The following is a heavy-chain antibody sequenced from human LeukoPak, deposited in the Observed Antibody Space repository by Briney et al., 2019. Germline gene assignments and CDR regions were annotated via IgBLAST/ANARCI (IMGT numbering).Heavy chain of an antibody. Sequence: SETLSLTCTVSGGSISSYYGSWIRQPPGKGREWLGYIYYSGSTKYNPSLKSRVTISVDTSKNQFSLKLSSVTAADTAVYYCARGTLAYCGGDCYPHYYYYYGMDVWGQGTTVTVSS. V-gene: IGHV4-59*01. CDR1: GGSISSYY. CDR3: ARGTLAYCGGDCYPHYYYYYGMDV. J-gene: IGHJ6*02. D-gene: IGHD2-21*02. CDR2: IYYSGST.